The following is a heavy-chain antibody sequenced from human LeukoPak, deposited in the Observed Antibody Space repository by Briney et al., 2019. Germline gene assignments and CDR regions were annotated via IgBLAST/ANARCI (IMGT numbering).Heavy chain of an antibody. CDR3: AREQLWSSDY. CDR2: IDSGSSTI. V-gene: IGHV3-48*04. CDR1: GFRLSSYS. D-gene: IGHD5-18*01. J-gene: IGHJ4*02. Sequence: GGSLRLSCAASGFRLSSYSMNWVRQAPGKGLEWVSYIDSGSSTIYYADSVKGRFTISRDNAKNSLYLQMNSLRAEDTAVYYCAREQLWSSDYWGQGTLVTVSS.